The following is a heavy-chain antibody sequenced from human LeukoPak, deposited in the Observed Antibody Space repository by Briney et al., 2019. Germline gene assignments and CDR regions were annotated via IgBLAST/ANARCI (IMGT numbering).Heavy chain of an antibody. CDR2: ISAYNGNT. D-gene: IGHD1-14*01. Sequence: ASVKVSCKASGYTFTSYGISWVRQAPGQGLEWMGWISAYNGNTNYAQKLQGRVTMTTDTSTSTAYMELRSLRSDDTAVYYCARDGADTQPHYYYYMDVWGKGTTVTISS. V-gene: IGHV1-18*01. CDR3: ARDGADTQPHYYYYMDV. CDR1: GYTFTSYG. J-gene: IGHJ6*03.